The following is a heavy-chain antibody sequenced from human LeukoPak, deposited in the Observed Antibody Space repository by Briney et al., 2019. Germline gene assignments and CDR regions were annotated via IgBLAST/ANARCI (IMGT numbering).Heavy chain of an antibody. Sequence: SETLSLTCTVSGYSISSGYYWGWIRQPPGKGLEWIGSIYHSGSTYYNPSLKSRVTISVDTSRNQFSLKLSSVTAADTAVYYCATLTSYYYGSGSYYNVGYGWFDPWGQGTLVTVSS. CDR2: IYHSGST. J-gene: IGHJ5*02. CDR3: ATLTSYYYGSGSYYNVGYGWFDP. CDR1: GYSISSGYY. V-gene: IGHV4-38-2*02. D-gene: IGHD3-10*01.